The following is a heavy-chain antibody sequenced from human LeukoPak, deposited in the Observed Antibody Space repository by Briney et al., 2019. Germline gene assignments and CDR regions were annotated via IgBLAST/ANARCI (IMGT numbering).Heavy chain of an antibody. Sequence: GGSLRLSCAVSGFIFNNYAMSWVRQAPGKGLEWVSSISGGGDNTYYADSVKGRFTISRDNSKNTLYLQMNSLRVEHTAVYYCAKDDEGSCSSPNCYKWFDPWGQGTLVTVSS. J-gene: IGHJ5*02. V-gene: IGHV3-23*01. CDR2: ISGGGDNT. CDR3: AKDDEGSCSSPNCYKWFDP. CDR1: GFIFNNYA. D-gene: IGHD2-2*02.